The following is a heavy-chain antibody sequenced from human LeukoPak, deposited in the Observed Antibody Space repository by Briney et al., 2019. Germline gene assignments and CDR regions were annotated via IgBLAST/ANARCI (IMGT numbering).Heavy chain of an antibody. V-gene: IGHV5-51*01. J-gene: IGHJ5*02. CDR2: VYPGDSDT. Sequence: GESLKISCKASGYSFTTYWIAWVRQMPGQGLEWMGIVYPGDSDTTYNPSFQGQVTISADKSISTAYLQWSSLKASDTAMYYCARLRVVRGLNEGCFDPWGQGTLVTVSS. CDR3: ARLRVVRGLNEGCFDP. CDR1: GYSFTTYW. D-gene: IGHD3-10*01.